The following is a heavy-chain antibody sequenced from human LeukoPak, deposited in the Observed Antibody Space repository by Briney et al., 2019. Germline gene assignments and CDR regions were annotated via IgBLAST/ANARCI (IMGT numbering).Heavy chain of an antibody. CDR3: ARVEAVAGTKRGSDY. CDR1: GYTFISYY. J-gene: IGHJ4*02. D-gene: IGHD6-19*01. CDR2: INPSGGST. V-gene: IGHV1-46*01. Sequence: ASVKVSCKASGYTFISYYMHWVRQAPGQGLEWMGIINPSGGSTSYAQKFQGRVTMTRDMSTSTVYMELSSLRSEDTAVYHCARVEAVAGTKRGSDYWGQGTLVTVSS.